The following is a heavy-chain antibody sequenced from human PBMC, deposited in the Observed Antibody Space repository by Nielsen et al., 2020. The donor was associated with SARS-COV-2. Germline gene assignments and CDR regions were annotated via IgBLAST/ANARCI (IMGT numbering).Heavy chain of an antibody. CDR1: GGSISSGDYY. CDR3: ARGTAVTGTNY. J-gene: IGHJ4*02. V-gene: IGHV4-31*03. D-gene: IGHD6-19*01. CDR2: IYSSGRT. Sequence: SETLSLTCTVSGGSISSGDYYWSWIRQPPGKGLEWIGYIYSSGRTFYNPSLVSRVTISIDTSENQFSPKLRSVTAADTAVYYCARGTAVTGTNYWGQGALVTVSP.